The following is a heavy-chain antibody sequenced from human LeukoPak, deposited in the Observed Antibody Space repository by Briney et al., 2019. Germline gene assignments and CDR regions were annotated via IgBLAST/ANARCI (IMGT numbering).Heavy chain of an antibody. CDR2: IIGSGEST. Sequence: GGSERLSCAASGFTFSSYAMSGLREAPGRALEWVSAIIGSGESTYYADSEKGRFTISRDNSKNTLYLQMNSLRAEDTAVYYCAKDPGKYCTNGVCHYYYYGMDVWGQGTTVTVSS. V-gene: IGHV3-23*01. J-gene: IGHJ6*02. D-gene: IGHD2-8*01. CDR1: GFTFSSYA. CDR3: AKDPGKYCTNGVCHYYYYGMDV.